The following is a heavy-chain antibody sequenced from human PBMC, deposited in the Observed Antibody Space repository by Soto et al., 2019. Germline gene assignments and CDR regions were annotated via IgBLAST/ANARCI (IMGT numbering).Heavy chain of an antibody. CDR2: INHSGST. CDR3: AREGPGPGGRWTYYYDRSGDKVDY. CDR1: GLSFSGYY. D-gene: IGHD3-22*01. V-gene: IGHV4-34*01. Sequence: SDTLSLTCAVYGLSFSGYYWSWILQPPGKGLEWIGEINHSGSTNYNPSLKSRVTISVDTSKNQFSLKLSSVTAADTAVYYCAREGPGPGGRWTYYYDRSGDKVDYWGKGTLV. J-gene: IGHJ4*02.